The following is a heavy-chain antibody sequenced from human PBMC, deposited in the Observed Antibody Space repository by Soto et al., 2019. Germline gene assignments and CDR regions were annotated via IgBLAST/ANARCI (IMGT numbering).Heavy chain of an antibody. D-gene: IGHD3-10*01. V-gene: IGHV3-48*03. J-gene: IGHJ5*02. CDR3: ARAAHYSNWFDP. CDR2: ISSSGSTI. CDR1: GFTFSSYA. Sequence: GGSLRLSCAASGFTFSSYAMSWVRQAPGKGLEWVSYISSSGSTIYYADSVKGRFTISRDNAKNSLYLQMNSLRAEDTAVYYCARAAHYSNWFDPWGQGTLVTVSS.